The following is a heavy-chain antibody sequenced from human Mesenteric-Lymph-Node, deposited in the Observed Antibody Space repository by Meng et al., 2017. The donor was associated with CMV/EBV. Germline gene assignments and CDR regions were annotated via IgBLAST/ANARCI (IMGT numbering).Heavy chain of an antibody. Sequence: VSCKASGYTFTSYAMHWVRQAPGQRLEWMGWINAGNGNTKYSQKFQGRVIFTRDTSASTAYMELSSLRSEDTAVYSCARGSDWGYVVDYWGQGTLVTVS. CDR3: ARGSDWGYVVDY. D-gene: IGHD5-12*01. CDR2: INAGNGNT. CDR1: GYTFTSYA. J-gene: IGHJ4*02. V-gene: IGHV1-3*01.